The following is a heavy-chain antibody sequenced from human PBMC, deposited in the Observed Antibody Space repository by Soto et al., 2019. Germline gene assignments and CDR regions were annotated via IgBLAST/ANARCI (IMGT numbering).Heavy chain of an antibody. CDR1: GFTFSNAW. V-gene: IGHV3-15*07. J-gene: IGHJ6*02. Sequence: GGSLRLSCAASGFTFSNAWMNWVRQAPGKGLEWVGRIKSKTDGGTTDYAAPVKGRFTISRDDSKNTLYLQMNSLKTEDTAVYYCTTRLGYCSGGSCYQVYYYGMDVWGQGTTVTVSS. D-gene: IGHD2-15*01. CDR2: IKSKTDGGTT. CDR3: TTRLGYCSGGSCYQVYYYGMDV.